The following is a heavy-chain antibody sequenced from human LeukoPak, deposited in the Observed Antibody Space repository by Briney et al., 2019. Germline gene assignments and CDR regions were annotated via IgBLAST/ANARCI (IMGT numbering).Heavy chain of an antibody. CDR3: ARAGSGSYNSLDY. V-gene: IGHV4-30-2*01. J-gene: IGHJ4*02. CDR2: IYHSGST. CDR1: GGSISSGGYS. D-gene: IGHD3-10*01. Sequence: SQTLSLTRAVSGGSISSGGYSWSWIRQPPGKGLEWIGYIYHSGSTYYNPSLKSRVTISVDRSKNQFSLKLSSVTAADTAVYYCARAGSGSYNSLDYWGQGTLVTVSS.